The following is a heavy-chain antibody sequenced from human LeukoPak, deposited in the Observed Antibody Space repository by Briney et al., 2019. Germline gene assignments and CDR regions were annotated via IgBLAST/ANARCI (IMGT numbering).Heavy chain of an antibody. V-gene: IGHV4-39*01. D-gene: IGHD4-17*01. CDR3: ARHLTAVTAPDY. CDR2: IYCTGST. Sequence: SETLSLTCTVSGGSISSTSYYWGWIRQPPGKGLEWIGNIYCTGSTYYNPSLKSRVTVSVDTSKNQFSLKVSSTTAADTAVYYCARHLTAVTAPDYWGQGTLVTVSS. CDR1: GGSISSTSYY. J-gene: IGHJ4*02.